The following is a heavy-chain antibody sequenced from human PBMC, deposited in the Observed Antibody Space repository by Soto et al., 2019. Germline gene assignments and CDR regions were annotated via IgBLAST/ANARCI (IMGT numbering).Heavy chain of an antibody. CDR3: AREGVTNYTDYYFDL. J-gene: IGHJ4*01. V-gene: IGHV3-21*01. CDR1: GFTFSTYA. D-gene: IGHD4-4*01. Sequence: GGALILSCSASGFTFSTYAMNWVRQARGKGLEWVSSISSSGSFRYYADSVKGRFTISRDNAKNSLYLQMNSLRPEDTAIYYCAREGVTNYTDYYFDLWGHGPLVTVS. CDR2: ISSSGSFR.